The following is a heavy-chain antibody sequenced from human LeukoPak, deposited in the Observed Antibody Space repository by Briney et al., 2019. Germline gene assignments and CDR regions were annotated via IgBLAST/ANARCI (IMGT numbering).Heavy chain of an antibody. CDR3: ARLVPPGY. V-gene: IGHV4-34*01. CDR1: GGSFSGYY. J-gene: IGHJ4*02. Sequence: SETLSLTCAVYGGSFSGYYWSWIRQPPGKGLEWIGEINHSGSTNYNPSLKSRVTISVDTSKNQFSLKLSSVTAADTAVYYCARLVPPGYWGQGTLVTVSS. CDR2: INHSGST.